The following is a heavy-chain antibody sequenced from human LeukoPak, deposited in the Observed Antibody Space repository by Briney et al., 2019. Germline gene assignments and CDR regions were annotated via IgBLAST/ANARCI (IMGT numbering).Heavy chain of an antibody. Sequence: XSVKVSCKASGYTFTSYDINWVRQATGQGLEWMGWMNPDSGNTGYAQKVQGRVTMTRNTSISTAYMELSSLRSEDTAVYYCARRRGITIFGVALNNWFDPWGQGTLVTVSS. V-gene: IGHV1-8*01. CDR1: GYTFTSYD. CDR3: ARRRGITIFGVALNNWFDP. CDR2: MNPDSGNT. J-gene: IGHJ5*02. D-gene: IGHD3-3*01.